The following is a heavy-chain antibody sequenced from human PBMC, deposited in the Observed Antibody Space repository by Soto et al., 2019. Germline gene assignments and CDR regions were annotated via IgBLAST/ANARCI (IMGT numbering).Heavy chain of an antibody. CDR2: ISAYNGNT. D-gene: IGHD3-22*01. J-gene: IGHJ4*01. CDR1: GYTFTSYG. V-gene: IGHV1-18*01. Sequence: ASVKISCKASGYTFTSYGISWVRQAPGQGLEWMGWISAYNGNTNYAQKLQGRVTMTTDTSTSTAYMELRSLRSDDTAVYYCARVGSLTYYYDSSGPKNFDYWGQ. CDR3: ARVGSLTYYYDSSGPKNFDY.